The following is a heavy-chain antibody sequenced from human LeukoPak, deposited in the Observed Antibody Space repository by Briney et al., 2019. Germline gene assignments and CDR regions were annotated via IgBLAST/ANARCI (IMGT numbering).Heavy chain of an antibody. CDR2: INWNGGNS. CDR3: AEDAGRGYYTSDY. J-gene: IGHJ4*02. CDR1: GFTFDDFG. D-gene: IGHD2-8*01. V-gene: IGHV3-20*04. Sequence: GGSLRLSCAASGFTFDDFGVTWVRQVPGKGLEWVSGINWNGGNSAHADSVRGRFTISRDNAKSSLYLQMNSLTPEDTALYYCAEDAGRGYYTSDYWGQGTLVTVSS.